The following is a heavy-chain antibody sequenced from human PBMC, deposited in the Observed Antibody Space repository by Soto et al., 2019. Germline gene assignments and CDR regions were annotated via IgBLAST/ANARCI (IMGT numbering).Heavy chain of an antibody. CDR2: IYYSGST. CDR3: ARDNILGILYGGIDV. Sequence: SETLSLTCTVSGGSISSGDYYWSWIRQPPGKGLEWIGYIYYSGSTYYNPSLKSRVTISVDTSKNQFSLKLSSVTAADTAVYYCARDNILGILYGGIDVWGQGTTVTVSS. J-gene: IGHJ6*02. CDR1: GGSISSGDYY. D-gene: IGHD3-3*01. V-gene: IGHV4-30-4*01.